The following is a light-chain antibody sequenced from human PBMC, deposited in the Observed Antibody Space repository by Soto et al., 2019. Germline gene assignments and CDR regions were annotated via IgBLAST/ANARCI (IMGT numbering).Light chain of an antibody. CDR1: SSNIGSHT. Sequence: SVLTQPPSASGTPGQRVTISCSGSSSNIGSHTVNWYHQLPGTAPTFLNYGNNQRPSGVPDRFSDSKSGTSASLAISGLQYEDEGDYYCAAWDDRLNVVLFGGGTKLTVL. CDR2: GNN. V-gene: IGLV1-44*01. J-gene: IGLJ2*01. CDR3: AAWDDRLNVVL.